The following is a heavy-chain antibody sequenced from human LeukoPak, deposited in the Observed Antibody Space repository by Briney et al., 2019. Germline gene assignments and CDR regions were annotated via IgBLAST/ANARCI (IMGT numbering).Heavy chain of an antibody. CDR1: NYSISNSLY. V-gene: IGHV4-38-2*02. Sequence: PSETLSLTCSGSNYSISNSLYWGWLRQPPGKGLEWIGSIYRSGSTFYDPSLKSRVTISLDTSKNQFSLKLSSVTAADTAVYFCARGTYGYYMDVWGKGTTVTVSS. CDR3: ARGTYGYYMDV. CDR2: IYRSGST. D-gene: IGHD4-17*01. J-gene: IGHJ6*03.